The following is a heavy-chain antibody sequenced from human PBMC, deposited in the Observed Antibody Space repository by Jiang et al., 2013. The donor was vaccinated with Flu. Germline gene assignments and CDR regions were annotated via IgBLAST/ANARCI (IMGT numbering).Heavy chain of an antibody. CDR3: AKDPRVAGTKGGFDY. D-gene: IGHD6-19*01. V-gene: IGHV3-23*01. CDR1: GFIFSSYA. Sequence: VQLLESGGGLVQPGGSLRLSCAVSGFIFSSYAMSWVRQAPGKGLEWVSGISASGSSTYYADSVKGRFTISRDNSKNTLYLQMSSLRAEDTAVYYCAKDPRVAGTKGGFDYWGQGTLVTVSS. CDR2: ISASGSST. J-gene: IGHJ4*02.